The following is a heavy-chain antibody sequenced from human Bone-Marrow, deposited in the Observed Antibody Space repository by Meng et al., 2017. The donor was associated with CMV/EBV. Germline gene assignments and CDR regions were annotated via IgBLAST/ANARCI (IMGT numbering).Heavy chain of an antibody. CDR2: IIPILGIA. J-gene: IGHJ6*02. V-gene: IGHV1-69*04. D-gene: IGHD2-2*01. CDR1: GYTFTSYG. CDR3: ARASCSSTSCHPTSGLKYYGMDV. Sequence: SVKVSCKASGYTFTSYGISWVRQAPGQGLEWMGRIIPILGIANYAQKFQGRVTITADKSTSTAYMELSSLRSEDTAVYYCARASCSSTSCHPTSGLKYYGMDVWGQGTTVTVSS.